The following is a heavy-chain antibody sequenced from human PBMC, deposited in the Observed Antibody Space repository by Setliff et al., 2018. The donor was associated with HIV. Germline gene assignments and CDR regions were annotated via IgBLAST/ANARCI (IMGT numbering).Heavy chain of an antibody. J-gene: IGHJ4*02. Sequence: ASVKVSCKASGYSFTGYHMHWVRQAPGQGLEWMGWINPNSGGTNYAQKFQGRVTMTTDTSISTVYMELSSPTSADTAVYYCARDTVKATFSDYWGQGTLVTVSS. CDR1: GYSFTGYH. CDR3: ARDTVKATFSDY. V-gene: IGHV1-2*02. CDR2: INPNSGGT. D-gene: IGHD4-17*01.